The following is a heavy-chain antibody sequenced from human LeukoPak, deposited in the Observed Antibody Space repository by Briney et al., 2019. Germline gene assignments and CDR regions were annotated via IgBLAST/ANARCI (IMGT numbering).Heavy chain of an antibody. D-gene: IGHD6-19*01. CDR2: ISAYNGNT. CDR1: GYTFTSYG. J-gene: IGHJ6*02. V-gene: IGHV1-18*01. Sequence: ASVKVSCKASGYTFTSYGISWVRQAPGQGLEWMGWISAYNGNTNYAQKLQGRDTMTTDTSTSTAYMELRSLRSDDTAVYYCARDLFGIAVAGSQGYYYGMDVWGQGTTVTVSS. CDR3: ARDLFGIAVAGSQGYYYGMDV.